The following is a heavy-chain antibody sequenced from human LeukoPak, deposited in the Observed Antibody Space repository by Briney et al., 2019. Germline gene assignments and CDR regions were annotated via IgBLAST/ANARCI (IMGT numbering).Heavy chain of an antibody. CDR2: MNPNSGNT. V-gene: IGHV1-8*01. Sequence: SVKVSCKASGYTFTSYDINWVRQATGQGLEWMGWMNPNSGNTGYAQKFQGRVTMTRNTSISTAYMELSSLRSEDTAVYYCARGYDILTPPYGMDVWGQGTTVTVSS. J-gene: IGHJ6*02. CDR3: ARGYDILTPPYGMDV. CDR1: GYTFTSYD. D-gene: IGHD3-9*01.